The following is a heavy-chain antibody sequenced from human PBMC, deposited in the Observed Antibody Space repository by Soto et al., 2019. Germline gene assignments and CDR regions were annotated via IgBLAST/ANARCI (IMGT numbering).Heavy chain of an antibody. V-gene: IGHV1-69*13. CDR2: IIPIFGTA. J-gene: IGHJ6*02. CDR1: GGTFSSYA. CDR3: ARGGSSGWKSTYYYGMDV. Sequence: SVKVSCKASGGTFSSYAISWVRQAPGQGLEWMGGIIPIFGTANYAQKFQGRVTITADESTSTAYMELSSLRSEDTAVYYCARGGSSGWKSTYYYGMDVWGQGTTVTVSS. D-gene: IGHD6-19*01.